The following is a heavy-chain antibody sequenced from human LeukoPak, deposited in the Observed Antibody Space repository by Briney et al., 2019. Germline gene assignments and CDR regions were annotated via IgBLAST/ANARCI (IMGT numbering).Heavy chain of an antibody. CDR3: ARKAGLGYCSGGSCYSAYYFDY. Sequence: SGTLSLTCAVHGGSFSGYYWSWIRQPPGKGLEWIGEINHSGSTNYNPSLKSRVTISVDTSKNQFSLKLSSVTAADTAVYYCARKAGLGYCSGGSCYSAYYFDYWGQGTLVTVSS. CDR1: GGSFSGYY. J-gene: IGHJ4*02. CDR2: INHSGST. D-gene: IGHD2-15*01. V-gene: IGHV4-34*01.